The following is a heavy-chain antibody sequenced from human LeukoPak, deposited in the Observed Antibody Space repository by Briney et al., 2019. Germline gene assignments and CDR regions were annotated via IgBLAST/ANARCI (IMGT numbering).Heavy chain of an antibody. CDR1: GYSISSGYY. Sequence: SETLSLTCTVSGYSISSGYYWGWIRQPPGKGLEWIGSIYHGGSTYYNPSLKSRVTISVDTSKTQFSLKVTSVTAADTAVYYCARGYGDYDSGWFATWGQGTLVTVSS. J-gene: IGHJ5*02. V-gene: IGHV4-38-2*02. CDR2: IYHGGST. CDR3: ARGYGDYDSGWFAT. D-gene: IGHD4-17*01.